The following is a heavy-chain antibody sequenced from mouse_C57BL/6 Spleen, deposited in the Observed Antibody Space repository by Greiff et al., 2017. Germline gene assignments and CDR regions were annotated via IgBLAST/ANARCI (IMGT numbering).Heavy chain of an antibody. D-gene: IGHD6-1*01. CDR3: ARALLSLFDY. CDR2: INPNNGGT. Sequence: EVQLQQSGPELVKPGASVKISCKASGYTFTDYYMNWVKQSHGKSLEWIGDINPNNGGTSYNQKFKGKATLTVDKSSSTAYMELRSLTSEDSAFYYSARALLSLFDYWGQGTTLTVSS. V-gene: IGHV1-26*01. CDR1: GYTFTDYY. J-gene: IGHJ2*01.